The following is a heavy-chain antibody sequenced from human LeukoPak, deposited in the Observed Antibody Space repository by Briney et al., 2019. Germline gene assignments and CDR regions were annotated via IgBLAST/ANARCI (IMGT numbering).Heavy chain of an antibody. D-gene: IGHD5-18*01. CDR1: GFTLSSYA. Sequence: GGSLILSCAASGFTLSSYAMRWGRQTPGKGLEWVSAISGSGGSTYYADSVKGRFTISRDNSKNTLYLQMNSLRAEDTAVYYCAKDRGGRWEGGQLWLFGAFDIWGQGTMVTVSS. CDR3: AKDRGGRWEGGQLWLFGAFDI. J-gene: IGHJ3*02. V-gene: IGHV3-23*01. CDR2: ISGSGGST.